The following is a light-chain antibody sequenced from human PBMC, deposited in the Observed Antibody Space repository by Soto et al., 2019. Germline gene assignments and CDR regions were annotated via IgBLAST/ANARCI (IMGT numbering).Light chain of an antibody. CDR2: KVS. CDR3: LQGTHWPPT. Sequence: DVVMTQSPLSLPVTLGQPASISCRSSQSLVYSDGIAYLSWFHQGPGQSPRRLIYKVSNRDSGVPDRFSCSGSGTDFTLKISMVEAEDVGVYYCLQGTHWPPTFGRGTRVEIK. J-gene: IGKJ1*01. CDR1: QSLVYSDGIAY. V-gene: IGKV2-30*01.